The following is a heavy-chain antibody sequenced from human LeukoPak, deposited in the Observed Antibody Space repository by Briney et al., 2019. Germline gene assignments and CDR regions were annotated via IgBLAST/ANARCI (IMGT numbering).Heavy chain of an antibody. CDR2: ISVSGENT. Sequence: GGSLRPSCAASGFTFSSYAMTWVRQAPGKGLQWVSTISVSGENTYYADSVKGRFTISRDISKSTLYLQMNSLRDEDTALHYCAKYGSGTYYNGLHWGQGTLVTVSS. D-gene: IGHD3-10*01. CDR3: AKYGSGTYYNGLH. J-gene: IGHJ4*02. CDR1: GFTFSSYA. V-gene: IGHV3-23*01.